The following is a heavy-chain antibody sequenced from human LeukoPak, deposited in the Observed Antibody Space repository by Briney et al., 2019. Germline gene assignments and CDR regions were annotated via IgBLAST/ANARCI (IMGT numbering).Heavy chain of an antibody. D-gene: IGHD1-26*01. Sequence: GGSLRLSCAASGFTFSSYGMHWVRQAPGKGLEWVAVLSYDGSNKYYADSVKGRFTISRDNSKNTLYLQMNSLRAEDTAVYYCARANSGSYYGVFDYWGQGTLVTVSS. CDR2: LSYDGSNK. V-gene: IGHV3-30*03. CDR1: GFTFSSYG. CDR3: ARANSGSYYGVFDY. J-gene: IGHJ4*02.